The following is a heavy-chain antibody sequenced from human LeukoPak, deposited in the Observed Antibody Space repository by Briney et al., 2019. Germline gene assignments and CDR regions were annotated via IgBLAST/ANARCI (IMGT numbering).Heavy chain of an antibody. CDR2: ISSSSSYI. CDR3: AAPRGLVPYYYGMDV. Sequence: GGSLRLSCAASGFTFSSYSMNWVRQAPGKGLEWVSSISSSSSYIYYADSVKGRFTISRDNARNSLYLQMNSLRAEDTAVYYCAAPRGLVPYYYGMDVWGQGTTVTVSS. D-gene: IGHD2-2*01. J-gene: IGHJ6*02. V-gene: IGHV3-21*01. CDR1: GFTFSSYS.